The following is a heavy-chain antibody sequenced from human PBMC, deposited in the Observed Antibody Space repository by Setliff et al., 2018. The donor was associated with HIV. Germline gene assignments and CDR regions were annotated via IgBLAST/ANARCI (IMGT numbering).Heavy chain of an antibody. D-gene: IGHD6-13*01. CDR3: ARGHSSLLSDAFEI. CDR2: TYYRSKWYN. V-gene: IGHV6-1*01. CDR1: GDSVSSSSTT. J-gene: IGHJ3*02. Sequence: SQTLSLTCVISGDSVSSSSTTWNWIRQSPSRGLEWLGRTYYRSKWYNDSAISVKGRMTINSDTSKNYFSLQLNSVTPDDTAVYYCARGHSSLLSDAFEIWGPGTMVTVSS.